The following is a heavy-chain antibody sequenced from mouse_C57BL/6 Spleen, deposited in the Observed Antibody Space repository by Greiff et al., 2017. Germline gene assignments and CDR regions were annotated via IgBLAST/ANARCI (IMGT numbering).Heavy chain of an antibody. CDR3: ASARGNAMDY. CDR1: GYTFTSYW. D-gene: IGHD6-1*01. Sequence: QVQLKQPGAELVRPGSSVKLSCKASGYTFTSYWMHWVQQRPIQGLEWIGNIDPSDSETHYNQKFKDKATLTVDKSYSTDYMQLSSLTAEDSAVYYCASARGNAMDYWGQGTSVTVSS. CDR2: IDPSDSET. J-gene: IGHJ4*01. V-gene: IGHV1-52*01.